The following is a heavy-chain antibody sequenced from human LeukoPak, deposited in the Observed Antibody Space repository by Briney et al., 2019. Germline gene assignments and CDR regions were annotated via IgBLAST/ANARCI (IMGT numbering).Heavy chain of an antibody. V-gene: IGHV1-18*01. CDR2: ISCYNGNT. CDR3: ARVGTRPYYDFWSGYTDYFDY. Sequence: ASVKVSCKTSGYSFTSYGINWVRQAPGQGLEWMGWISCYNGNTNYAENFQGRVTVTTDTSTSTAYMELRGLRSDDTAVYYCARVGTRPYYDFWSGYTDYFDYWGQGTLVTVSS. CDR1: GYSFTSYG. J-gene: IGHJ4*02. D-gene: IGHD3-3*01.